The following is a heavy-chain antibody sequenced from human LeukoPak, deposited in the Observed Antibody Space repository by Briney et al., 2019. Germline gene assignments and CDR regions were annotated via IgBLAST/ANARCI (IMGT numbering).Heavy chain of an antibody. CDR1: GYSISSGYY. D-gene: IGHD3-3*01. V-gene: IGHV4-38-2*01. Sequence: PSETLSLTCAVSGYSISSGYYWGWIRQPPGKGLEWIGSIYHSGSTYYNPSLKSRVTISVDTSNNQFSLKLSSVTAADTAVYYCARHPDYDFWSGYWGWFDPWGQGTLVTVSS. J-gene: IGHJ5*02. CDR2: IYHSGST. CDR3: ARHPDYDFWSGYWGWFDP.